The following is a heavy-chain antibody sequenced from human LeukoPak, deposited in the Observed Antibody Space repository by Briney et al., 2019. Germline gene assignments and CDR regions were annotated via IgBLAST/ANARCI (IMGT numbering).Heavy chain of an antibody. V-gene: IGHV4-59*08. J-gene: IGHJ4*02. Sequence: SETLSLTCTVSGGFISSYYWSWIRQPPGKGLEWIGYIYYSGSTNYNPSLKSRVTISVDTSKNQFSLKLSSVTAADTAVYYCARHRPQKVVVSDYFDYWGQGTLVTVSS. CDR1: GGFISSYY. CDR3: ARHRPQKVVVSDYFDY. CDR2: IYYSGST. D-gene: IGHD2-15*01.